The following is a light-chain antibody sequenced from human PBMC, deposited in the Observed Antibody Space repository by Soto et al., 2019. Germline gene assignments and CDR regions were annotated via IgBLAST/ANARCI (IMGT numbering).Light chain of an antibody. V-gene: IGKV3-11*01. CDR3: QQYNSWPPIT. Sequence: EIVSTQSPATLSLSPGGRATLSCGASQSVSSYLAWYQQKPGQAPRLLIYDASNRATGIPARFSGSGSGTDFTLTISRLEPEDFAIYYCQQYNSWPPITFGQGTRLEIK. CDR2: DAS. J-gene: IGKJ5*01. CDR1: QSVSSY.